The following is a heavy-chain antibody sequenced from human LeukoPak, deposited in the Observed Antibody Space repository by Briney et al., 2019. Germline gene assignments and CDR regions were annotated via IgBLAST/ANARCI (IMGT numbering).Heavy chain of an antibody. CDR3: ARVGIYYDFWSGYYSSLDY. V-gene: IGHV1-18*01. Sequence: GASVKVSCKASGYTFTSYGISWVRQAPGQGLEWMGWISAYNGNTNYAQKLQGRVTMTTDTSTSTAYMELRSLRSDDTAVYYCARVGIYYDFWSGYYSSLDYWGRGTLVTVSS. J-gene: IGHJ4*02. D-gene: IGHD3-3*01. CDR2: ISAYNGNT. CDR1: GYTFTSYG.